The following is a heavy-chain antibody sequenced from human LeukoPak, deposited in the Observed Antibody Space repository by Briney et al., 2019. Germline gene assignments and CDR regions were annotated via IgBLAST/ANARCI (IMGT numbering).Heavy chain of an antibody. CDR2: MNPNSGNT. D-gene: IGHD3-22*01. CDR1: GYTFTSYD. J-gene: IGHJ4*02. CDR3: ARAGSGPDYDSSGYPLD. Sequence: GASVKVSCKASGYTFTSYDINWVRQATGQGLEWMGWMNPNSGNTGYAQKFQGRVTMTRDTSISTAYMELSRLRSDDTAVYYCARAGSGPDYDSSGYPLDWGQGTLVTVSS. V-gene: IGHV1-8*01.